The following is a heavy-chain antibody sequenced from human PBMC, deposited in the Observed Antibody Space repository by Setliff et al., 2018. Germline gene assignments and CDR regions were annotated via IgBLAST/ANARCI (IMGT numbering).Heavy chain of an antibody. D-gene: IGHD4-17*01. CDR1: GYTFTNYY. CDR3: ARDSPTVVTHIRAFDI. Sequence: ASVKVSCKASGYTFTNYYINWVRQAPGQGLEWMGIINPRAGTTSYAQKLQGRVTMTRDTSTNTVYMELSSLRSDDTAVYYCARDSPTVVTHIRAFDIWGQGTMVTVSS. CDR2: INPRAGTT. V-gene: IGHV1-46*04. J-gene: IGHJ3*02.